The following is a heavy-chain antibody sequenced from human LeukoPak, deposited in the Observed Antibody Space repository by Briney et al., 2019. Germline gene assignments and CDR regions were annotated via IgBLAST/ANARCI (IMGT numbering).Heavy chain of an antibody. D-gene: IGHD6-19*01. CDR3: ASVAGHYYYYGMDV. CDR1: GYTFTSYG. V-gene: IGHV1-18*01. CDR2: ISAYNGNT. Sequence: ASVKVSCKASGYTFTSYGISWVRQAPGQGLEWMGWISAYNGNTSYAQKLQGRVTMTTDTSTSTAYMELRSLRSDDTAVYYCASVAGHYYYYGMDVWGQGTTVTVSS. J-gene: IGHJ6*02.